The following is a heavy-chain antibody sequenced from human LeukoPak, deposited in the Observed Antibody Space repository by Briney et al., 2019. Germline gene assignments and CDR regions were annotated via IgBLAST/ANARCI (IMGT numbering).Heavy chain of an antibody. J-gene: IGHJ5*02. V-gene: IGHV4-38-2*02. CDR3: ARRLLLWFGEGNWFDP. CDR2: IDGSGSS. CDR1: GYSISSGYL. D-gene: IGHD3-10*01. Sequence: SETLSLTCTVSGYSISSGYLWGWIRQPPGKGLEWIGSIDGSGSSYYNPSLKSRVTISVDTSKNQLSLKLSSVTAADTAVYYCARRLLLWFGEGNWFDPWGQGTLVTVSS.